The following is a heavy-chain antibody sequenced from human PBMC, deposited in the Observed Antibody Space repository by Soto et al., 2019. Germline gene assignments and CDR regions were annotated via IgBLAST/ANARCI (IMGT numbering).Heavy chain of an antibody. CDR2: INPTSGAT. V-gene: IGHV1-2*02. D-gene: IGHD1-26*01. CDR1: GNTFTDNY. CDR3: ARAREGGSYSWYLEL. J-gene: IGHJ2*01. Sequence: QVQLVQSGSEVKKPGASLKVSCKASGNTFTDNYLHWVRQAPGQGLEWMGWINPTSGATNYAQKFQGRVTMTRDTSISTAFMYLTRLTSDDAAVYYCARAREGGSYSWYLELWGRGTLVTVSS.